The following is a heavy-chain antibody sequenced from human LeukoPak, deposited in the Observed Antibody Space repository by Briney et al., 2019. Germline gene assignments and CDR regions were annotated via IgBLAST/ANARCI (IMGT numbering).Heavy chain of an antibody. Sequence: EASVKVSCKTSGYTFTGYYIHWVRQAPGQGLEWLGRIDPNSGGTSYAHNFQGRVTMTRDTSISTAYMDLCSLRSDDTAVYYCARDSRVSGDYWGQGTLVTVSS. CDR3: ARDSRVSGDY. V-gene: IGHV1-2*06. CDR1: GYTFTGYY. J-gene: IGHJ4*02. D-gene: IGHD2-2*01. CDR2: IDPNSGGT.